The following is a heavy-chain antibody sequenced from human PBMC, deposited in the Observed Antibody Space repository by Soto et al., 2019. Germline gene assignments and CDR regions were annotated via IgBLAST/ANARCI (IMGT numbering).Heavy chain of an antibody. CDR2: INSDGSST. D-gene: IGHD2-2*01. CDR3: ARDDIVVVPAAISGYYYYYYGMDV. CDR1: GFTFSSYW. J-gene: IGHJ6*02. V-gene: IGHV3-74*01. Sequence: GGSLRLSCAASGFTFSSYWMHWVRQAPGKGLVWVSRINSDGSSTSYADSVKGRFTISRDNAKNTLYLQMNSLRAEDTAVYYCARDDIVVVPAAISGYYYYYYGMDVWGQGTTVTAP.